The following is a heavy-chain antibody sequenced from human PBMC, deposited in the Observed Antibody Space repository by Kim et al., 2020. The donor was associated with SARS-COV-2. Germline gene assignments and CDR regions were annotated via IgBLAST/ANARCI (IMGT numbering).Heavy chain of an antibody. J-gene: IGHJ4*02. V-gene: IGHV4-59*08. CDR3: ASWGRGWSKDY. D-gene: IGHD6-19*01. CDR1: GGSISSYY. Sequence: SETLSLTCTVSGGSISSYYWSWIRQPPGKGLEWIGYIYYSGSTNYNPSPKSRVTISVDTSKNQFSLKLSSVTAADTAVYYCASWGRGWSKDYWGQGTLVTVSS. CDR2: IYYSGST.